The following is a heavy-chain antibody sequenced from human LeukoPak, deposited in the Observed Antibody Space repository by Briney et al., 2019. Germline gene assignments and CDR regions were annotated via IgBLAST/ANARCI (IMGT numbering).Heavy chain of an antibody. CDR1: GFTFSSYT. V-gene: IGHV3-23*01. CDR2: ITTGDGNT. CDR3: ARDRAAPTWYFDL. Sequence: GGSLRLSCTASGFTFSSYTMTWVRQAPGKGLKWVSTITTGDGNTYYADSVKGRFTVSRDNAKNSLYLQMNGMRDEDTAVYYCARDRAAPTWYFDLWGRGTLVTVSS. D-gene: IGHD2-15*01. J-gene: IGHJ2*01.